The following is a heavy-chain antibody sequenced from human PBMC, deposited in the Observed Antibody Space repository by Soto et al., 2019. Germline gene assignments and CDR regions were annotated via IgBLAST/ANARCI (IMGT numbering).Heavy chain of an antibody. CDR2: IKSKTDGGTT. V-gene: IGHV3-15*01. D-gene: IGHD3-10*01. CDR1: GFTFSNAW. J-gene: IGHJ4*02. Sequence: EVQLVESGGGLVKPGGSLRLSCAASGFTFSNAWMSWVRQAPGKGLEWVGHIKSKTDGGTTDYAAPVKGRFTISRDDSKNTLYLQMNSLKTEDTAVYYCTTVYRYYYGSETGGQGTLVTVSS. CDR3: TTVYRYYYGSET.